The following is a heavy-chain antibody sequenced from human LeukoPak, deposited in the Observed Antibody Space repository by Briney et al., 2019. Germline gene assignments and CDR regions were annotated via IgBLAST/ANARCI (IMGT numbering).Heavy chain of an antibody. CDR3: ARASSSWYYYYYYMDV. Sequence: GGSLRLSCAASGFTFSSYAMHWVRQAPGKGLEWVAVMSYDGSNKYYADSVKGRFTISRDNSKNMLYLQMNSLRAEDTAVYYCARASSSWYYYYYYMDVWGKGTTVTVSS. J-gene: IGHJ6*03. D-gene: IGHD6-13*01. V-gene: IGHV3-30*04. CDR1: GFTFSSYA. CDR2: MSYDGSNK.